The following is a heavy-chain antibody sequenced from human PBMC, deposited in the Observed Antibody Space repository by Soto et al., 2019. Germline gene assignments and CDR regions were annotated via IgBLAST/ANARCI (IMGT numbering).Heavy chain of an antibody. CDR1: GGTFSRYA. CDR3: ARGWGYDNSDYYYAY. CDR2: ITPIFGTA. J-gene: IGHJ4*02. Sequence: QVQLIQSGAEVKKPGSSVKVSCKAYGGTFSRYAISWVRQAPGQGLEWMGGITPIFGTANYAQKFQGRVAITADESRRTSYMEVRSLRSGDTAVYYCARGWGYDNSDYYYAYWGQGNLITVSS. V-gene: IGHV1-69*01. D-gene: IGHD3-22*01.